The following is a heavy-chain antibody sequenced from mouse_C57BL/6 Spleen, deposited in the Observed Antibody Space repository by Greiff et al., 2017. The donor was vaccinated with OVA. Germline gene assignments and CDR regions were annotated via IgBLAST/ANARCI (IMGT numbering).Heavy chain of an antibody. CDR3: AHWDWFAY. CDR2: ISSGSSTI. V-gene: IGHV5-17*01. D-gene: IGHD4-1*01. J-gene: IGHJ3*01. CDR1: GFTFSDYG. Sequence: EVKLVESGGGLVKPGGSLKLSCAASGFTFSDYGMHWVRQAPEKGLEWVAYISSGSSTIYYADTVKGRFTISRDNAKNTLFLQVTSLRSEDTAMYYCAHWDWFAYWGQGTLVTVSA.